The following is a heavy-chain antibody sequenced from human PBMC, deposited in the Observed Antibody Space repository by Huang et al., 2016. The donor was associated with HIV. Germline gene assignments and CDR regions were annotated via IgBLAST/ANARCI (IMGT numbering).Heavy chain of an antibody. CDR3: ATGPRGSGSFN. Sequence: QVQLVQSGAEVKKPGSSVKVSCKASGGTFSSYVISWVRQAPGQGREWMGGITPIFDKTNYAQKFQGRVTIIADESTRTAYMEMSSLRTEDTATYYCATGPRGSGSFNWGQGTLVIVSS. CDR2: ITPIFDKT. J-gene: IGHJ4*02. CDR1: GGTFSSYV. V-gene: IGHV1-69*01. D-gene: IGHD1-26*01.